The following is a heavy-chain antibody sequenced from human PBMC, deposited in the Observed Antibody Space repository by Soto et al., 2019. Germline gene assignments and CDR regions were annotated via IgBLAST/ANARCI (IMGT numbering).Heavy chain of an antibody. J-gene: IGHJ4*02. D-gene: IGHD6-19*01. CDR1: GGSISSGGYY. CDR2: IYYSGST. CDR3: AREVAVAGTGYYFDY. Sequence: TLSLTCTVSGGSISSGGYYWSWIRQHPGKGLEWIGYIYYSGSTYYNPSLKSRVTISVDTSKNQFSLKLSSVTAADTAVYYCAREVAVAGTGYYFDYWGQGTLVTVSS. V-gene: IGHV4-31*03.